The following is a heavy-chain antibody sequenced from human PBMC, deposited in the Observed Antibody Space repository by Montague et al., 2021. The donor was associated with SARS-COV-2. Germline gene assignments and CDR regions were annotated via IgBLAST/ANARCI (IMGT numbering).Heavy chain of an antibody. Sequence: PALVKPTQTLTLTCTFSGFSLSTSGMRASWIRQPPGKALEWLARXDWXDDKFYSTSLKTRLTISKDTSKNPVVLTMTNMDPVDTATYYCARSYYDILTAYYTPFDYWGQGTLVTVSS. CDR3: ARSYYDILTAYYTPFDY. CDR2: XDWXDDK. J-gene: IGHJ4*02. V-gene: IGHV2-70*04. CDR1: GFSLSTSGMR. D-gene: IGHD3-9*01.